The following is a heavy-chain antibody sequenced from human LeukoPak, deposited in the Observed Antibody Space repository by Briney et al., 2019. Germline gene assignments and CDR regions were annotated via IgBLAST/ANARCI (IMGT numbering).Heavy chain of an antibody. CDR2: IYYSGST. V-gene: IGHV4-39*01. Sequence: SETLSLTCTVSGGSISSSSYYWDWIRQPPGKGLEWIGSIYYSGSTFSNPSLKSRVTISVDTSKNQYSLKLNSVTAADTAVYYCARHWSSSSWVRGLFDSWGQGTLVTVSS. J-gene: IGHJ4*02. CDR1: GGSISSSSYY. D-gene: IGHD6-13*01. CDR3: ARHWSSSSWVRGLFDS.